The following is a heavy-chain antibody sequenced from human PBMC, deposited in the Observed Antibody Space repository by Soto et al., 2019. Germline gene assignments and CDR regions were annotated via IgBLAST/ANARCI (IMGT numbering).Heavy chain of an antibody. J-gene: IGHJ4*02. CDR2: IIPIFGTA. CDR3: ARDQRSSSWGNFDY. Sequence: QVQLVQSGAEVKKPGSSVKVSCKASGGTFSSYAISWVRQAPGQGLEWMGGIIPIFGTANYAQKFQGRVTXXAXEXXSTAYMELSSLRSEDTAVYYCARDQRSSSWGNFDYWGQGTLVTVSS. CDR1: GGTFSSYA. V-gene: IGHV1-69*12. D-gene: IGHD6-13*01.